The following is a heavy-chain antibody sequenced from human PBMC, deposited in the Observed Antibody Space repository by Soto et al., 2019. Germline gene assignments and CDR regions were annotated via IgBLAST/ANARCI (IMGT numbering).Heavy chain of an antibody. D-gene: IGHD5-12*01. CDR1: GGTFSSYA. CDR3: ARDLFAVDIVATIGDY. CDR2: IIPIFGTA. V-gene: IGHV1-69*13. J-gene: IGHJ4*02. Sequence: SVKVSCKASGGTFSSYAISWVRQAPGQGLEWMGGIIPIFGTANYAQKFQGRVTITADESTSTAYMELRSLRSDDTAVYYCARDLFAVDIVATIGDYWGQGTLVTVSS.